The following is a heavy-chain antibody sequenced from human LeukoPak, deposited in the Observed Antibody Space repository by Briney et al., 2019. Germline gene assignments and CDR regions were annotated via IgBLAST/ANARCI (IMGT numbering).Heavy chain of an antibody. V-gene: IGHV4-39*07. Sequence: PSGTLSFTCTVSGGSISTSSYYWGWIRQPPGKGLEWIGNIYYSGSTYYNPSLKSRVTISVDTSKNQFSLKLSSVTAADTAVYYCARGHYYYDSSGAHDYWGQGTLVTVSS. CDR2: IYYSGST. J-gene: IGHJ4*02. CDR1: GGSISTSSYY. CDR3: ARGHYYYDSSGAHDY. D-gene: IGHD3-22*01.